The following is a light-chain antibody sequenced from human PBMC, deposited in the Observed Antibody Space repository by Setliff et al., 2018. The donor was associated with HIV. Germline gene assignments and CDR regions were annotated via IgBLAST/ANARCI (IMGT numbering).Light chain of an antibody. Sequence: QSALTQPASVSGSPGQSITISCTGTSSDVDGYNYVSWYQQHPGKAPKPMIYDVSKRPSGVSNRFSGSKSGNTASLTISGLQAEDEADYYCSSYTSSSTLVFGGGTKVTVL. V-gene: IGLV2-14*03. CDR1: SSDVDGYNY. CDR3: SSYTSSSTLV. J-gene: IGLJ2*01. CDR2: DVS.